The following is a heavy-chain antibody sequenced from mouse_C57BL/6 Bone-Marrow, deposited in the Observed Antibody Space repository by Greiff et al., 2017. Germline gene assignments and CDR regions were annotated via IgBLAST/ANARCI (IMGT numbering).Heavy chain of an antibody. CDR3: AIYYDYDYYAMDY. Sequence: VQLQQSGPELVKPGASVKISCKASGYTFTDYYMNWVKQSHGKSLEWIGDINPNNGGTSYNQKFKGKATLTVDKSSSTAYMELRSLTSEDSAVYYCAIYYDYDYYAMDYWGQGTSVTVSS. CDR2: INPNNGGT. J-gene: IGHJ4*01. D-gene: IGHD2-4*01. V-gene: IGHV1-26*01. CDR1: GYTFTDYY.